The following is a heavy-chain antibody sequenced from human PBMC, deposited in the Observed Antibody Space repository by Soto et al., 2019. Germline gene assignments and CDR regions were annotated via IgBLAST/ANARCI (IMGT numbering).Heavy chain of an antibody. CDR1: GGSISSSLNY. CDR3: ARHIRGAVTMNWFDP. V-gene: IGHV4-39*01. CDR2: IYNSGST. D-gene: IGHD4-17*01. Sequence: SETLSLTCTVSGGSISSSLNYWGWILHPPGKGLEWIGSIYNSGSTYDKQYLKSRVTMSVDTSKNQFSLKLHSVTAADTAVYYCARHIRGAVTMNWFDPWGQGNLVT. J-gene: IGHJ5*02.